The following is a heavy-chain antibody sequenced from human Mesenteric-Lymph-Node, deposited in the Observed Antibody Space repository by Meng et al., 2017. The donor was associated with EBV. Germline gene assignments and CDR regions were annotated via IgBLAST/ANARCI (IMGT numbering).Heavy chain of an antibody. D-gene: IGHD5-12*01. CDR2: ITPVFGIA. V-gene: IGHV1-69*17. J-gene: IGHJ4*02. CDR3: VRDLWLRIGECV. CDR1: GDSFNYFG. Sequence: QLQLVQCRAEVTKPGSPVKVSCKGSGDSFNYFGISWVRQGPGQGLEWMGDITPVFGIANYAESFQGRVTISADTSTRTTYMDLSSLRSDDTAVYYCVRDLWLRIGECVWGQGTLVTVSS.